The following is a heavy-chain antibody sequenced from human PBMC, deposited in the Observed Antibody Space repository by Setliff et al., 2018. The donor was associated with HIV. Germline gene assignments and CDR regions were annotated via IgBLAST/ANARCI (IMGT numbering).Heavy chain of an antibody. V-gene: IGHV4-38-2*01. J-gene: IGHJ3*02. CDR2: IYHSGST. Sequence: SETLSLTCAVSGYSLSSGYFWGWIRQPPGKGLEWIGSIYHSGSTYYNPSLKSRVTISVDTSKNQFSLRLSSVTAADTAVYYCASTSRRLGDSSGNEGAFDIWGQGTMVTVSS. CDR3: ASTSRRLGDSSGNEGAFDI. D-gene: IGHD3-22*01. CDR1: GYSLSSGYF.